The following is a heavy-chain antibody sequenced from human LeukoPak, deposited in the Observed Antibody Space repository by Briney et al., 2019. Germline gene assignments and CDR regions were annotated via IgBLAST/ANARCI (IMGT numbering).Heavy chain of an antibody. D-gene: IGHD3-10*01. CDR3: ARDQYTYGYYGYYYSYMDV. Sequence: ASVKVSGKTSGFTFTDHYIHWVRQAPGQGLEWMGRINPNTGGTNYAQNFQGRVTMTRDTSISTAYMELSSLRSDDTAVYYCARDQYTYGYYGYYYSYMDVWGKGTTVTVSS. V-gene: IGHV1-2*06. CDR1: GFTFTDHY. J-gene: IGHJ6*03. CDR2: INPNTGGT.